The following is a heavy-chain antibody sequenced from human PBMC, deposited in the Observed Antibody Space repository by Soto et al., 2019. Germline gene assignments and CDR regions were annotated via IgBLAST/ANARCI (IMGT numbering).Heavy chain of an antibody. Sequence: ASVKVSCKASGYTFTGYYMHWVRQAPGQGLEWMGWINPNSGGTNYAQKFQGRVTMTRDTSISTAYMELSRLRSDDTAVYYCARDLIRKVGATTQAFYWGQGTLVTVSS. D-gene: IGHD1-26*01. CDR1: GYTFTGYY. J-gene: IGHJ4*02. CDR3: ARDLIRKVGATTQAFY. V-gene: IGHV1-2*02. CDR2: INPNSGGT.